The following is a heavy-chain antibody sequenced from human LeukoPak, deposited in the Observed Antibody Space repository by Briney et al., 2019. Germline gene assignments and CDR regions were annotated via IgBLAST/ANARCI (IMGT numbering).Heavy chain of an antibody. CDR2: INPNSGGT. Sequence: GASVKVSRKASGDTFSSYALSWVRQAPGQGLEWMGWINPNSGGTNYAQKFQGRVTMTRDTSISTAYMELSRLRSDDTAVCYCAILDGYSGSYRNYFDYWGQGTLVTVSS. V-gene: IGHV1-2*02. D-gene: IGHD1-26*01. CDR1: GDTFSSYA. CDR3: AILDGYSGSYRNYFDY. J-gene: IGHJ4*02.